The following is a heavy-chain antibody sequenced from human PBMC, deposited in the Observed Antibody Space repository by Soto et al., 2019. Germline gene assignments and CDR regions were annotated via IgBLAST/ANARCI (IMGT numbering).Heavy chain of an antibody. CDR1: GGTFSSYT. CDR3: ATSSSSGWGFDY. V-gene: IGHV1-69*02. CDR2: IIPILGIA. J-gene: IGHJ4*02. Sequence: QVQLVQSGAEVKKPGSSVKVSCKASGGTFSSYTISWVRQAPGQGLEWMGRIIPILGIANYAQKFQGRVTITADKSTSTAYMELSSLRSEDTAVYYCATSSSSGWGFDYWGQGTLVTVSS. D-gene: IGHD6-6*01.